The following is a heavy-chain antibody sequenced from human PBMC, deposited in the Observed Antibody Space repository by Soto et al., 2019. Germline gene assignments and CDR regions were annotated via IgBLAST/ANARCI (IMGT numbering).Heavy chain of an antibody. D-gene: IGHD2-8*01. J-gene: IGHJ4*02. CDR3: ARDCTNGVCPEY. V-gene: IGHV3-48*02. CDR1: GFIFTTYS. CDR2: ISASSSTI. Sequence: PGGSLRLSCAASGFIFTTYSMNWVRQAPGKGLEWVSYISASSSTIYYADSVKGRFTISRDNAKNSLYLQMNSLRDEDTAVYYCARDCTNGVCPEYWGQGTLVTVSS.